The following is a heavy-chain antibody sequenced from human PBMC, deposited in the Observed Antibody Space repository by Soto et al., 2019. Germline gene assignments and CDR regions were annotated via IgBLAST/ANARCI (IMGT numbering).Heavy chain of an antibody. CDR2: ISGSGSST. CDR3: AKRGPGSDYYYGMDV. V-gene: IGHV3-23*01. Sequence: GGSLRLSCAASGFTFDTYAMSWVRQTPGKGLGWVSTISGSGSSTYYAESVKGRFTISRDDIRNMVHLQLSSLRAEDAAVYYCAKRGPGSDYYYGMDVWGQGTTVTVSS. D-gene: IGHD6-19*01. CDR1: GFTFDTYA. J-gene: IGHJ6*02.